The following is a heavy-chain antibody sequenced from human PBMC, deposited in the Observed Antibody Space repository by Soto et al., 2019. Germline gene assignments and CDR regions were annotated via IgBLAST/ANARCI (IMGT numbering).Heavy chain of an antibody. Sequence: TLSLTCTVSGGSISSGGYYWSWIRQHPGKGLEWIGYIYYSGSTYYNPSLKSRVTISVDTSKNQFSLKLSSVTAADTAVYYCARDRSYYDFWSGYHLAYYYDGMDVWGQGTTVTVSS. D-gene: IGHD3-3*01. J-gene: IGHJ6*02. V-gene: IGHV4-31*03. CDR3: ARDRSYYDFWSGYHLAYYYDGMDV. CDR1: GGSISSGGYY. CDR2: IYYSGST.